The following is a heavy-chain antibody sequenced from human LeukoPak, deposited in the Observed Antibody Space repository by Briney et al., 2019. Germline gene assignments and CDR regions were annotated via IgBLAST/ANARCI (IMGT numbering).Heavy chain of an antibody. CDR1: GFAVKSNY. CDR2: IYSGGST. J-gene: IGHJ6*01. V-gene: IGHV3-66*01. CDR3: ASDFTYYYYGMDV. Sequence: GYLGPYFEAPGFAVKSNYLRLVRQAPRKGVEGVSVIYSGGSTHHPDPVTGRSTHSRDNPNHTLYLPMTNLRAQDTAVYYCASDFTYYYYGMDVWGQGPTVTVSS.